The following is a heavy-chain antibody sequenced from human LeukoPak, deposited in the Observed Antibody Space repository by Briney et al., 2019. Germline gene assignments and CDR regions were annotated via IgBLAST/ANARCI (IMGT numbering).Heavy chain of an antibody. J-gene: IGHJ6*02. D-gene: IGHD4-17*01. CDR3: ASSDGDYELSYYYYYGMDV. CDR2: ISSSSSYI. Sequence: KPGGSLRLSCAASGFTFSSYSMNWVRQAPGKGLEWVSSISSSSSYIYYADSVKGRFTISRDNAKNSLYLQMNSLGAEDTAVYYCASSDGDYELSYYYYYGMDVWGQGTTVTVSS. V-gene: IGHV3-21*01. CDR1: GFTFSSYS.